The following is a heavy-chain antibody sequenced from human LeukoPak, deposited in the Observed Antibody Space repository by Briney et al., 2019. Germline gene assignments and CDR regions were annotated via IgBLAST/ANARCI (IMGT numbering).Heavy chain of an antibody. D-gene: IGHD7-27*01. Sequence: SQTLSLTCTVSGGSISSGDYYWSWIRQSPGKGLEWIGYIYYSGSTYYNPSLKSRIIISADTSRNQFSLNLSSVTAADTAVYYCARSLGRGYYYYMGVWGKGTTVTVSS. CDR1: GGSISSGDYY. CDR2: IYYSGST. CDR3: ARSLGRGYYYYMGV. J-gene: IGHJ6*03. V-gene: IGHV4-30-4*08.